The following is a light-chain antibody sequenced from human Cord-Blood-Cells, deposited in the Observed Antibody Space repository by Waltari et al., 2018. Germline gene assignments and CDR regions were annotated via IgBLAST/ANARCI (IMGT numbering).Light chain of an antibody. CDR3: QQSYSTPFT. V-gene: IGKV1-39*01. J-gene: IGKJ3*01. CDR2: PAS. CDR1: QSISSY. Sequence: DLQMPQSPSSLSASVGDRVTITCPASQSISSYLNWYQQKPGQAPKLLIYPASSLQSGVPSRFSGSGSGTDFTLTSSSLQPEDFATYYCQQSYSTPFTFGPGTKVDIK.